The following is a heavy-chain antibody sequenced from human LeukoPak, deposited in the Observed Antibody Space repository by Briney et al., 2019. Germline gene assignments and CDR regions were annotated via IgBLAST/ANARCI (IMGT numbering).Heavy chain of an antibody. V-gene: IGHV1-2*04. J-gene: IGHJ4*02. D-gene: IGHD2-21*02. CDR1: GYTFTGYY. Sequence: ASVKVSCKASGYTFTGYYMHWVRQARGQGLEWMGWINPNSGGTNYAQKFQGWVTMTRDTSISTAYMELSRLRSDVTAVYYCARATYKVTFDYWGQGTLVTVSS. CDR2: INPNSGGT. CDR3: ARATYKVTFDY.